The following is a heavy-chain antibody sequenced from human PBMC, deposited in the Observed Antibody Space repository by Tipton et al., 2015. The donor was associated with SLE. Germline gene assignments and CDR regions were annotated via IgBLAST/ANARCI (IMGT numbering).Heavy chain of an antibody. CDR2: IYDSGST. Sequence: TLSLTCSVYGGSFSDYYWTWIRQPPGKGLEWIAYIYDSGSTSYNPSLKTRVTISVDTPKNQFSLKLTSVSAADTAVYFCARGRPIGSFDIWGQGTMVTVSS. J-gene: IGHJ3*02. CDR1: GGSFSDYY. V-gene: IGHV4-59*01. D-gene: IGHD3-10*01. CDR3: ARGRPIGSFDI.